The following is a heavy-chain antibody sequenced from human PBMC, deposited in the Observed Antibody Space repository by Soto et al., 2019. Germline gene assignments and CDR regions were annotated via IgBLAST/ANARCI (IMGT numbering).Heavy chain of an antibody. V-gene: IGHV4-59*01. CDR2: IYYSGST. CDR1: GGSISRFY. CDR3: AKGYYDIVAGYLDWFDP. D-gene: IGHD3-9*01. Sequence: SETLYLTCTVSGGSISRFYWSWIRQPPGKGLEWIGYIYYSGSTNYNPSLKSRVTISVDTSKNQFSLKLNSVTAADTALYYCAKGYYDIVAGYLDWFDPWGQGTLVTVSS. J-gene: IGHJ5*02.